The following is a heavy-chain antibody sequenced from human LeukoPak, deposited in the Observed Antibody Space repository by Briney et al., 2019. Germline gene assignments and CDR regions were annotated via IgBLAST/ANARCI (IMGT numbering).Heavy chain of an antibody. CDR3: ARRSTTVTRNSRFQFDY. Sequence: PSETLSLTCAVYGGSFSGYYWSWIRQPPGKGLEWIGEINHSGSTNYNPSLKSRVTMSVDTSKNQFSLKLSSVTAADTAVYYCARRSTTVTRNSRFQFDYWGQGTLVTVSS. D-gene: IGHD4-17*01. CDR1: GGSFSGYY. CDR2: INHSGST. J-gene: IGHJ4*02. V-gene: IGHV4-34*01.